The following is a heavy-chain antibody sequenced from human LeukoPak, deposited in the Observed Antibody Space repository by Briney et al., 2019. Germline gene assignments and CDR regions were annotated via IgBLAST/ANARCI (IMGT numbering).Heavy chain of an antibody. CDR1: GGSISSSSYY. CDR2: IYYSGST. J-gene: IGHJ4*02. Sequence: SETLSLTCTVSGGSISSSSYYWGWIRQPPGKGLEWIGSIYYSGSTYYNPSLKSRVTISVDTSKNQFSLKLSSVTAADTAVYYRARVIFRRAPADYWGQGTLVTVSS. D-gene: IGHD1-14*01. V-gene: IGHV4-39*07. CDR3: ARVIFRRAPADY.